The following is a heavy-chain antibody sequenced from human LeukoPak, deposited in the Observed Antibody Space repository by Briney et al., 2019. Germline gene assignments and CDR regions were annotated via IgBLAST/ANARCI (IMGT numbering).Heavy chain of an antibody. J-gene: IGHJ4*02. CDR1: GGSISSYY. D-gene: IGHD5-12*01. Sequence: SETLSLTCTVSGGSISSYYWSWIRQPPGKGLEWIGCIYYSGGTKYNPSLQSRVTISIDTSKNHFSLKVNSVTAADTAVYYCARSGYDYGGDDYWGQGTLVTVSS. CDR3: ARSGYDYGGDDY. CDR2: IYYSGGT. V-gene: IGHV4-59*08.